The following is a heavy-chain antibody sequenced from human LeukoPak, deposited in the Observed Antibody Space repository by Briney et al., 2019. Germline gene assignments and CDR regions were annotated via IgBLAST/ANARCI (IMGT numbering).Heavy chain of an antibody. J-gene: IGHJ5*02. V-gene: IGHV4-59*08. CDR3: ARSSGYLFDP. Sequence: ASETLSLTCTVSGGSISSYYWSWIRQPPGKGLEWIGYIYYSGSTNYNPSLKSRVTISVDTSKNQFSLKLSSVSAADTAVYYCARSSGYLFDPWGQGTLVTVSS. CDR1: GGSISSYY. CDR2: IYYSGST. D-gene: IGHD3-22*01.